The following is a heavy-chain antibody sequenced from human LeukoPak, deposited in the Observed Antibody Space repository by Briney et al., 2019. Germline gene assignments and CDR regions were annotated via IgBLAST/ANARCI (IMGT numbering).Heavy chain of an antibody. Sequence: RGSLRPSCAASGFTFSTHWMSWVRQAPGKGLEWVANINEDGSEKYYVDSVKGRFTISRDNAKNSLYLQMNSLRAEDTALYYCARIYYDSSGYRLFDYWGQGTLVTVSS. CDR3: ARIYYDSSGYRLFDY. J-gene: IGHJ4*02. CDR2: INEDGSEK. V-gene: IGHV3-7*02. D-gene: IGHD3-22*01. CDR1: GFTFSTHW.